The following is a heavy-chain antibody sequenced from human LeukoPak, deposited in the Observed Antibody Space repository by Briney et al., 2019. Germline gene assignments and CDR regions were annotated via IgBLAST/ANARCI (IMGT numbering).Heavy chain of an antibody. CDR1: GFTFSSYW. D-gene: IGHD3-3*01. V-gene: IGHV3-7*01. Sequence: GGSLRLSCAASGFTFSSYWMSWVRQAPGKGLEWVANIKQGGSEKYYVDSVKGRFTISRDNAKNSLYLQMNSLRAEDTAVYYCARDSGRTIFGVIISYGMDVWGQGATVTVSS. CDR3: ARDSGRTIFGVIISYGMDV. J-gene: IGHJ6*02. CDR2: IKQGGSEK.